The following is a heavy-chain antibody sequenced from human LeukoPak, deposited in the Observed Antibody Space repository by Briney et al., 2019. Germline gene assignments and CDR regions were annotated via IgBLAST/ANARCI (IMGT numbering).Heavy chain of an antibody. CDR2: IVVGSGNT. J-gene: IGHJ3*02. CDR1: GFTFTSSA. Sequence: SVKVSCKASGFTFTSSAMHWVRQARGQRLEWIGWIVVGSGNTNYAQKFQGRVTMTEDTSTDTAYMELSSLRYEDTALYYCTTERWLRPFLAFDIWGQGTMVTVSS. D-gene: IGHD4-23*01. V-gene: IGHV1-58*02. CDR3: TTERWLRPFLAFDI.